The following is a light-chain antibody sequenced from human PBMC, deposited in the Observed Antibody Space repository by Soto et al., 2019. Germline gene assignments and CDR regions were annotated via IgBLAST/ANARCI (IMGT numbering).Light chain of an antibody. CDR1: ESVSRN. CDR2: GAS. CDR3: QKYNNWPPLT. Sequence: IVMTQSPATLSVSPGERATLSCRASESVSRNLAWYQQKPGQAPRLLIYGASTRATDIPARFSGSGSGTELSLIISSLQSEDFAVYYCQKYNNWPPLTFGGGTKVEIK. J-gene: IGKJ4*01. V-gene: IGKV3-15*01.